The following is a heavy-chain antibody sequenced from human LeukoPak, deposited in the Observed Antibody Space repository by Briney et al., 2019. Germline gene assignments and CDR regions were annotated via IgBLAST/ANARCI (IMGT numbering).Heavy chain of an antibody. Sequence: PARSRRLSSAAARFTFTNAWMNWDRQAPGKGLEWVGRIKKKTDGGTADYAAPVKGRFTISRDDSKNTLYVQMNSLKSEDAGVYYCTSQPPVDYCGEGTLVTASS. J-gene: IGHJ4*02. CDR3: TSQPPVDY. V-gene: IGHV3-15*01. CDR1: RFTFTNAW. CDR2: IKKKTDGGTA.